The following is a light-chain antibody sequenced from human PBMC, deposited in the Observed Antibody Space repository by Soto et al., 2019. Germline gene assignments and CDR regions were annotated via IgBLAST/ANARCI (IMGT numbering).Light chain of an antibody. J-gene: IGLJ2*01. CDR3: QSYDSFLSGV. CDR1: GSNIGANYD. CDR2: ANN. V-gene: IGLV1-40*01. Sequence: QSVLTQPPSVSGAPGQRVTISCTGSGSNIGANYDVHWYRQLPGTAPKLLIYANNKRPSGVPDRFSGSKSGTSASLAITGLQAEDEADYYCQSYDSFLSGVFGGGTKLTVL.